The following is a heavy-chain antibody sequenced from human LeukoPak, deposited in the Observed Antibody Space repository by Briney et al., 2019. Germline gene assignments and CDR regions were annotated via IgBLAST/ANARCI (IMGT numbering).Heavy chain of an antibody. Sequence: QTLSLTCAISGDSVSSNSAAWNWIRQSPSRGLEWLGRTYYRSKWYNDYAISVKSRITINPDTSKNQFSLHLNSVTPGDTAVYYCARGTATASYPINWFDPWGQGTLVTVSS. D-gene: IGHD1-14*01. J-gene: IGHJ5*02. CDR2: TYYRSKWYN. CDR3: ARGTATASYPINWFDP. V-gene: IGHV6-1*01. CDR1: GDSVSSNSAA.